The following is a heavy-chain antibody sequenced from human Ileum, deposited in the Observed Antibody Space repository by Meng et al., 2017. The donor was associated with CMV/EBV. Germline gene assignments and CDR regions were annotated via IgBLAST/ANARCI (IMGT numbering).Heavy chain of an antibody. Sequence: LSCVASGFTFSSSGMHWVRQAPGRGLEWVAVVSFDGSNKYYADSVKGRFIISRDNFKNSVYLQMNSLRDEDTALYYCAKIVATSDHWGQGTLVTVSS. J-gene: IGHJ4*02. CDR3: AKIVATSDH. CDR2: VSFDGSNK. V-gene: IGHV3-30*18. D-gene: IGHD5-12*01. CDR1: GFTFSSSG.